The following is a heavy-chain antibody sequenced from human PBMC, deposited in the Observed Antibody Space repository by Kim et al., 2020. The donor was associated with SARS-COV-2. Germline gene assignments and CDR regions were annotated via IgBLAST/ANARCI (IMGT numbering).Heavy chain of an antibody. CDR1: GFAFSRFA. CDR3: ARGGGASGINGVDV. J-gene: IGHJ6*02. Sequence: GGSLRLSCAASGFAFSRFAMHWVRQAPGKGLEWVAVIWSEGDSKYNGDSVKGRFTVSRDNSRNTLYPQMSSLRAEDTALYYCARGGGASGINGVDVWGQGTTVTVSS. D-gene: IGHD6-13*01. CDR2: IWSEGDSK. V-gene: IGHV3-33*01.